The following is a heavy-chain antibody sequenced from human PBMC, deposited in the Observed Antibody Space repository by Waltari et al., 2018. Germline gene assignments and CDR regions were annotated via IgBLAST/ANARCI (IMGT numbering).Heavy chain of an antibody. D-gene: IGHD2-21*02. V-gene: IGHV4-34*01. Sequence: QVQLQQWGAGLLKPSETLSLTCAVYGGPSSGYYWTWIRQPPGKGLEWIGEISHSGTTNYNPSLKSRVTISLDTSKNQFSLKLSSVTAADTAVYYCARQEIIVEVTGDGFDIWGQGTMVTVSS. CDR2: ISHSGTT. J-gene: IGHJ3*02. CDR3: ARQEIIVEVTGDGFDI. CDR1: GGPSSGYY.